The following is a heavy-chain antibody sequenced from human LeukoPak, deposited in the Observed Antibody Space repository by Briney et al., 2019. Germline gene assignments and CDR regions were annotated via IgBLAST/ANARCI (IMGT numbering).Heavy chain of an antibody. Sequence: GGSLRLSCAASGFTFSSYAMSWFRQAPGKGLEWVGFIRTKAYGGTTEYAASVKGRFTISRDDSESIAYLQMNSLKSEDTAVYYCTRGSDTIFGVSRDGFDSWGQGTLVTVSS. CDR1: GFTFSSYA. D-gene: IGHD3-3*01. CDR2: IRTKAYGGTT. CDR3: TRGSDTIFGVSRDGFDS. V-gene: IGHV3-49*03. J-gene: IGHJ4*02.